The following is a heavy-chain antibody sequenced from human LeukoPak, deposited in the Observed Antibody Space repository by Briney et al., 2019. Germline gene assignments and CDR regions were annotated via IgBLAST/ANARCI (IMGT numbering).Heavy chain of an antibody. CDR3: ARDKRRYYGSGRYYGMDV. CDR2: IYSGGST. J-gene: IGHJ6*02. CDR1: GFTVSSNY. Sequence: GSLRLSCAASGFTVSSNYMSWVRQAPGKGLEWVSVIYSGGSTYYADSVKGRFTISRDNSKNTLYLQMNSLRAEDTAVYYCARDKRRYYGSGRYYGMDVWGQGTTVTVSS. D-gene: IGHD3-10*01. V-gene: IGHV3-53*01.